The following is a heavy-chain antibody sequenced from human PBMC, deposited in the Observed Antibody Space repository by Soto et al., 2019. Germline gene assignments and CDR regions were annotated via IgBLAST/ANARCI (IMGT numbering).Heavy chain of an antibody. CDR2: IRCSGGST. V-gene: IGHV3-23*01. CDR3: AKVLAQDYYYYYMDV. CDR1: GFTFSSYG. J-gene: IGHJ6*03. Sequence: GSLRLSCAASGFTFSSYGMHWVRQAPGKGLEWVAAIRCSGGSTYYADSVKGRFTISRDNSKNTLYLQMNSLRAEDTAVYYCAKVLAQDYYYYYMDVWGKGTTVTVSS.